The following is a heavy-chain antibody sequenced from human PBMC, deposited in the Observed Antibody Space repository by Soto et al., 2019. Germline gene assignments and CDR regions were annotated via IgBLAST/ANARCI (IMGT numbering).Heavy chain of an antibody. CDR2: MKPDGSVR. Sequence: GGALRLSCAASGFTFRSYGMSWVRQAPGKGLEWVANMKPDGSVRNYADSVKGRFTISRDNARNSLYLEMNSPRVEDTAMYFCASLYSDYWGQGTPVTVSS. D-gene: IGHD2-21*01. V-gene: IGHV3-7*01. CDR1: GFTFRSYG. CDR3: ASLYSDY. J-gene: IGHJ4*02.